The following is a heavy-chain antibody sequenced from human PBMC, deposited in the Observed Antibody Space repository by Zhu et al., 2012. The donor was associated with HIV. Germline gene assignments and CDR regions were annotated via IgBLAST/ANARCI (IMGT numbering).Heavy chain of an antibody. CDR3: ARHGLGYASKWYRGNWYFDV. D-gene: IGHD6-13*01. CDR1: GGSFSSYY. CDR2: INHSGST. V-gene: IGHV4-34*01. J-gene: IGHJ2*01. Sequence: QVQLQQWGAGPLKPSETLSLTCAVYGGSFSSYYWSWIRQPPGKGLEWIAEINHSGSTNYNPSLKSRVTVSVYTSKSQFSLKMSSVTAADTAVYYCARHGLGYASKWYRGNWYFDVWGRGTLVTVSS.